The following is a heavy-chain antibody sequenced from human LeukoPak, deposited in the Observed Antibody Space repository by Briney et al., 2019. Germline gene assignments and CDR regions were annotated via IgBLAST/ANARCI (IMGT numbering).Heavy chain of an antibody. Sequence: GGSLRLSCAASGFTFSNYGMHWVRQAPGKGLEWVAVVSYDGSNKYYADSVKGRFTISRDNSKNTLYLQMNSLRAEDTAMYYCARDRGYFDNWGQGTLVTVSS. CDR1: GFTFSNYG. CDR2: VSYDGSNK. J-gene: IGHJ4*02. V-gene: IGHV3-30*03. CDR3: ARDRGYFDN.